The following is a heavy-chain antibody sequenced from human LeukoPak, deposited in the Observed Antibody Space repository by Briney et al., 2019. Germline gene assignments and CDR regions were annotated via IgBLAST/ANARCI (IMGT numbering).Heavy chain of an antibody. D-gene: IGHD6-19*01. Sequence: SETLSLTCAVYGGSFSGYYWSWIRQPPGKGLEWIGEINHSGSTNYNPSLKSRATISVDTSKNQFSLKLSSVTAADTAVYCCARERRGWYNRYFDYWGQGTLVTVSS. CDR3: ARERRGWYNRYFDY. CDR2: INHSGST. V-gene: IGHV4-34*01. CDR1: GGSFSGYY. J-gene: IGHJ4*02.